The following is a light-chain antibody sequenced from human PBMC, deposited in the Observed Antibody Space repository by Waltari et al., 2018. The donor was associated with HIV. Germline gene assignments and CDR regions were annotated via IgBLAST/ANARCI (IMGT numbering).Light chain of an antibody. CDR2: QHS. J-gene: IGLJ2*01. Sequence: SYDLTQEPSVSVFPGQAAAIRCAGDELGHKYVSWYQQKPGQSPIQVIYQHSNRPSGVPERFSGSNSGNTATLTISGTQVMDESDYHCQTWDSQIIIFGGGTKLTVL. V-gene: IGLV3-1*01. CDR3: QTWDSQIII. CDR1: ELGHKY.